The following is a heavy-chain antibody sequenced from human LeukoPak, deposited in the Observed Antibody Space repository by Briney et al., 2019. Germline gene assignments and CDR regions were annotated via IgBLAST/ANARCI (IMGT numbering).Heavy chain of an antibody. CDR2: IYYSGST. CDR3: ARAPDYDP. J-gene: IGHJ5*02. D-gene: IGHD3-16*01. V-gene: IGHV4-31*03. CDR1: VGSTVGVGYY. Sequence: SETLSDTCLVPVGSTVGVGYYWSWIRHHPGKGLEWIGYIYYSGSTYYNPSLKSRVTISVDTSKNQFSLKLSSVTAVDTAVYYCARAPDYDPWGQGTLVTVSS.